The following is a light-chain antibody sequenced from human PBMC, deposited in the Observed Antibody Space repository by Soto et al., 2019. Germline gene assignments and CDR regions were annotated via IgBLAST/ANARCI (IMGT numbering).Light chain of an antibody. V-gene: IGKV3D-15*01. CDR2: KAS. CDR3: QQYILSPYT. J-gene: IGKJ2*01. CDR1: ESVDSY. Sequence: EIVMTQSPATLSVSPGGRATLSCRASESVDSYLAWYQQKSGQPPRLIIYKASNMATGIPARFSGSGSGTEFTLTISGLQSEDVAVYYCQQYILSPYTFGQGTKVEI.